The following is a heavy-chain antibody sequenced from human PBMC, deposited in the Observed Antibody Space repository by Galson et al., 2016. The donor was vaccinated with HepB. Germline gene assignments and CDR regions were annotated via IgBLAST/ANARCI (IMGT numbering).Heavy chain of an antibody. V-gene: IGHV3-23*01. CDR1: GFTFSSYA. CDR3: ASGTTVTTSNSFWYFDL. CDR2: ISGSGGET. D-gene: IGHD4-17*01. J-gene: IGHJ2*01. Sequence: SLRLSCAASGFTFSSYAMTWVRQASGKGLDWVSTISGSGGETHYADSVKGRFTFSRDNSKNTMYVQMTSLRAEDTAVYYCASGTTVTTSNSFWYFDLWGRGTLVTVSS.